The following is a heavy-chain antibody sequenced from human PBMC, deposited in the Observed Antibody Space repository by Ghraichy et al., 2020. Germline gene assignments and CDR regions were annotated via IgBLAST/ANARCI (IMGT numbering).Heavy chain of an antibody. J-gene: IGHJ6*03. CDR3: ARGKFGVVTTAYYYYYYMDV. V-gene: IGHV3-21*01. D-gene: IGHD3-3*01. Sequence: GESLNISCAASGFTFSSYSMNWVRQAPGKGLEWVSSISSSSSYIYYADSVKGRFTISRDNAKNSLYLQMNSLRAEDTAVYYCARGKFGVVTTAYYYYYYMDVWGKGTTVTVSS. CDR1: GFTFSSYS. CDR2: ISSSSSYI.